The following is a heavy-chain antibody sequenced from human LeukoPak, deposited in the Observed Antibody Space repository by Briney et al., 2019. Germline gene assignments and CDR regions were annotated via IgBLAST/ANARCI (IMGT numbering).Heavy chain of an antibody. J-gene: IGHJ6*02. D-gene: IGHD3-10*01. CDR1: GYTLTDLS. V-gene: IGHV1-24*01. CDR3: ATDIPRRVRGVVYSSFGMDV. Sequence: ASVKVSCKVSGYTLTDLSMHWVRQAPGKGLEWLGGFDPEDGETIYAQKFQGRVTLAEDTSTDTAYMKLSSLRSEDTAAYYCATDIPRRVRGVVYSSFGMDVWGQGTTVTVSS. CDR2: FDPEDGET.